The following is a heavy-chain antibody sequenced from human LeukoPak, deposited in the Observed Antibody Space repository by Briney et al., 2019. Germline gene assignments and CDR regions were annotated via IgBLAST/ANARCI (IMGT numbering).Heavy chain of an antibody. D-gene: IGHD6-19*01. J-gene: IGHJ4*02. V-gene: IGHV1-46*01. Sequence: ASVKVSCKASGFTFSNYYMHWVRQAPGQGLEWMGIINPSGGSTSYAQKFQGRVTMTRDTSTSTVYMELSSLRSEDTAVYYCARGYSSGWYGYWGQGTLVTVSS. CDR3: ARGYSSGWYGY. CDR2: INPSGGST. CDR1: GFTFSNYY.